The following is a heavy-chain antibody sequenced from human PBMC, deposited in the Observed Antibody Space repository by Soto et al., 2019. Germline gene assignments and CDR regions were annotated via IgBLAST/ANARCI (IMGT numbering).Heavy chain of an antibody. CDR2: IIPIFGTP. CDR1: VGTFSDFA. Sequence: SVTVSCKASVGTFSDFAVSWVRQPPGQGLQWVGGIIPIFGTPKYPQNFQGRVTITADKSTSTAYRELSSLTSDDTAVYYSATHRGKVVVVTSLDYWGQGTLVTVSS. V-gene: IGHV1-69*06. J-gene: IGHJ4*02. D-gene: IGHD2-21*02. CDR3: ATHRGKVVVVTSLDY.